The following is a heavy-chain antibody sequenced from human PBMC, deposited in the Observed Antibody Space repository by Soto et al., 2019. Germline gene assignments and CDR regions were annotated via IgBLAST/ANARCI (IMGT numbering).Heavy chain of an antibody. V-gene: IGHV3-30*18. J-gene: IGHJ4*02. D-gene: IGHD3-9*01. CDR1: GVTFSSYG. CDR3: AKYRVLRYFDWSLDY. Sequence: SLRLSCAASGVTFSSYGMHCVRQAPGKGLEWVAVISYDGSNKYYADSVKGRFTISRDNSKNTLYLQMNSLRAEDTAVYYCAKYRVLRYFDWSLDYWGQGTLVTVSS. CDR2: ISYDGSNK.